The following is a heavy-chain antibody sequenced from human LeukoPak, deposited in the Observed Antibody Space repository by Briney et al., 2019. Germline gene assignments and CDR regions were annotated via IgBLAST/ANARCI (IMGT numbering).Heavy chain of an antibody. V-gene: IGHV4-39*01. CDR2: IYYSGST. J-gene: IGHJ4*02. CDR1: GGSISSSSYY. D-gene: IGHD2-15*01. Sequence: SETLSLTCTVSGGSISSSSYYWGWIRQPPGKGLEWIGSIYYSGSTYYNPSLKSRVTISVDTSKNQFSLKLSSVTAADTAVYYCARLYCSGGSCYSLGIDYWGQGTLVTVSS. CDR3: ARLYCSGGSCYSLGIDY.